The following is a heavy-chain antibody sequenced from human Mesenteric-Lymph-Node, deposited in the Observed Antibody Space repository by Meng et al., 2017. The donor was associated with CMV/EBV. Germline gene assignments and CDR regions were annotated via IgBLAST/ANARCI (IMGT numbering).Heavy chain of an antibody. CDR2: ISAYNGNT. V-gene: IGHV1-18*01. CDR1: GYTFTSYG. D-gene: IGHD3-16*01. J-gene: IGHJ6*02. CDR3: ARDDLGRGKYYYYYGMDV. Sequence: ASVKVSCKASGYTFTSYGISWVRQAPGQGLEWMGWISAYNGNTNYAQKLQGRVTITTDTSTSTAYMELRSLRSDDTAVYYCARDDLGRGKYYYYYGMDVWGQGTTVTVSS.